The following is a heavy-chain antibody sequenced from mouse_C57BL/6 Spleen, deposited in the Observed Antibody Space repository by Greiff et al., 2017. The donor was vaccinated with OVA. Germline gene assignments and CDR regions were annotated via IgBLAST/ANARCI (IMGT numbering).Heavy chain of an antibody. CDR1: GYSITSGYY. CDR3: ARDDYDGLPFPY. Sequence: DVKLQESGPGLVKPSQSLSLTCSVTGYSITSGYYWNWIRQFPGNKLEWMGYISYDGSNNYNPSLKNRISITRDTSKNQFFLKLNSVTTEDTATYYCARDDYDGLPFPYWGQGTLVTVSA. D-gene: IGHD2-4*01. CDR2: ISYDGSN. J-gene: IGHJ3*01. V-gene: IGHV3-6*01.